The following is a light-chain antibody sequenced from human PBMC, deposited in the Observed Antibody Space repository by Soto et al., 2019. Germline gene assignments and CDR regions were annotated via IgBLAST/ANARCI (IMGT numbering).Light chain of an antibody. Sequence: EIVLTQSPATLSLSPGERATLSCRASQSINIYLAWYQQRPGQAPRLLIYNAFNRATDIPGRFSGSGSGTDFTLTISSLEPEDFDIYYCQQRYNWPRTFGQGTKVEI. V-gene: IGKV3-11*01. CDR3: QQRYNWPRT. CDR2: NAF. J-gene: IGKJ1*01. CDR1: QSINIY.